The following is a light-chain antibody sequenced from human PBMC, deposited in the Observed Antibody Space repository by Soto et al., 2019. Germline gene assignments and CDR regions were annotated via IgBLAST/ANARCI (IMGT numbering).Light chain of an antibody. Sequence: VQMTQSPSFLSASVGDRATITCRASQGIWNYLAWYQRKPGRAPKILIYIASTLQSGVPSRFRGIYSGTELTITITSLKPEDGETYEGQQVKSYPITFAQGTRLEIK. CDR1: QGIWNY. J-gene: IGKJ5*01. CDR2: IAS. V-gene: IGKV1-9*01. CDR3: QQVKSYPIT.